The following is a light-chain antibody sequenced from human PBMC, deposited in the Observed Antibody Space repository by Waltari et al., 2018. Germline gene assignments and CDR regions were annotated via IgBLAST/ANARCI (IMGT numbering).Light chain of an antibody. CDR2: GKN. J-gene: IGLJ2*01. CDR3: NSRDSSGNHPVV. CDR1: SLRRYY. Sequence: SSALTQDPAVSVALGQPVRITCQGDSLRRYYASRYQQKPGQAPVLVIYGKNNRPSGIPDRFSGSSSGNTASLTITGAQAEDEADYYCNSRDSSGNHPVVFGGGTKLTVL. V-gene: IGLV3-19*01.